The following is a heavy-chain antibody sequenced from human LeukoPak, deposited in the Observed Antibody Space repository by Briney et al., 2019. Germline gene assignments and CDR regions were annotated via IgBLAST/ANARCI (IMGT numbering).Heavy chain of an antibody. V-gene: IGHV3-33*01. CDR2: IWYDGSEK. CDR3: VRGGCKSTSCYDS. CDR1: GFNFGSYG. J-gene: IGHJ4*02. D-gene: IGHD2-2*01. Sequence: GRSLRLSCAASGFNFGSYGMHWVRQAPDKGLEWLAVIWYDGSEKYYADSVKGRFTISRDNAKSTLYLQVSSLTVGDTALYYCVRGGCKSTSCYDSWGQGTLVTVSS.